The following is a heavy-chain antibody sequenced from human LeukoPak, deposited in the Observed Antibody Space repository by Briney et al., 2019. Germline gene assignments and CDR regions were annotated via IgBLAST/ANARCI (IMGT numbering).Heavy chain of an antibody. D-gene: IGHD3-10*01. Sequence: PGRSLRLSCAASGFTFSSYVMHWVRQAPGKGLEWVAVISYDGSNKYYADSEKGRFTISRDNSKNTLYLQMNSLRAEDTAVYYCARAMDPRGWFDPWGQGTLVTVSS. CDR3: ARAMDPRGWFDP. CDR2: ISYDGSNK. J-gene: IGHJ5*02. CDR1: GFTFSSYV. V-gene: IGHV3-30-3*01.